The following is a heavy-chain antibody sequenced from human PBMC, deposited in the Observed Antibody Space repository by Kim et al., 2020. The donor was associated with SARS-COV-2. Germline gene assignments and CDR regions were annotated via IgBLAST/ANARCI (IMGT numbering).Heavy chain of an antibody. CDR2: VSSDGGNT. J-gene: IGHJ4*02. CDR3: VKERTSGWYDFDY. Sequence: GGSRRLSCSASGFTFNSLAMHWVRQAPGKGLEYVSGVSSDGGNTYYADSAKGRFIISRDNSKNTLYLQMSSLRPEDMAVYYCVKERTSGWYDFDYWGQGTLVTVSS. CDR1: GFTFNSLA. V-gene: IGHV3-64D*09. D-gene: IGHD6-19*01.